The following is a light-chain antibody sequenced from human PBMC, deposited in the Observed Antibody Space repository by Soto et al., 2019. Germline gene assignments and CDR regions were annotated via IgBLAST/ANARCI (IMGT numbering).Light chain of an antibody. CDR2: DNN. J-gene: IGLJ2*01. CDR1: SSNIGTNY. Sequence: QSVLTQPPSVSAARGQKVTISCSGSSSNIGTNYVPWYQQLPGTVPTLLIYDNNKRPSGIPDRFSASKSGTSATLDITGLQSGDEADYYCETWDDSLPGAVFGGGTKLTVL. CDR3: ETWDDSLPGAV. V-gene: IGLV1-51*01.